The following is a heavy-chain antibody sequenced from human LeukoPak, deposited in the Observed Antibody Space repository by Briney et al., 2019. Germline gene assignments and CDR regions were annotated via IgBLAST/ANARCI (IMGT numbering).Heavy chain of an antibody. Sequence: ASVKVSCKASGDTFSSYYMHWVRQAPGQGLEWMGIINPSGGSITYAQMFQGRVTMAGDMSTSTVYMELSRLRSGDTAVYYCARGGDYYDSSGYYDDAFDIWGQGTMVTVSS. D-gene: IGHD3-22*01. CDR3: ARGGDYYDSSGYYDDAFDI. CDR2: INPSGGSI. J-gene: IGHJ3*02. V-gene: IGHV1-46*01. CDR1: GDTFSSYY.